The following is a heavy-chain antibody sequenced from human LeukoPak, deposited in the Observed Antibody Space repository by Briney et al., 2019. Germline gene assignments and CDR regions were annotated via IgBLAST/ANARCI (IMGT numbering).Heavy chain of an antibody. CDR3: AKTSRVNSGYDSPFDY. J-gene: IGHJ4*02. V-gene: IGHV3-21*04. CDR1: GFTFSSYS. Sequence: PGGSLRLSCAASGFTFSSYSMNWVRQAPGKGLEWVSSISSSSSYIYYADSVKGRFTISRDNAKNSLYLQMNSLRAEDTAIYYCAKTSRVNSGYDSPFDYWGQGTLVTVTS. CDR2: ISSSSSYI. D-gene: IGHD5-12*01.